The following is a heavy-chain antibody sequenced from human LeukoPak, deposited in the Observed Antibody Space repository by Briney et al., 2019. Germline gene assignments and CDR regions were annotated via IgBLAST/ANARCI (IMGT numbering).Heavy chain of an antibody. CDR3: AREWQYQFDY. CDR1: GGSITNTNYY. D-gene: IGHD4-11*01. CDR2: VYHSGIT. V-gene: IGHV4-39*07. J-gene: IGHJ4*02. Sequence: SETLSLTCTVSGGSITNTNYYWAWIRQPPGEGLEWIGSVYHSGITYYTPSLKSRVPISVDTSKNQFSLKVTSVTAADTAVYYCAREWQYQFDYWGQGSLVTISS.